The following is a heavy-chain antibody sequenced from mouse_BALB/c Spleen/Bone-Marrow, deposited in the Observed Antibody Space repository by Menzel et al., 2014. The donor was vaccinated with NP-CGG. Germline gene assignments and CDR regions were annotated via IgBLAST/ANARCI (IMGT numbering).Heavy chain of an antibody. Sequence: EVQLQQSGAELVKPGASVKLSCTASGFNIKDTYIHWVKQRPEQGLEWIGRIDPANADTKYGPKFQGKATITADTSSNTVYLQFISLTSEDTAIYYCVRAARTFDYWGQGTPLTVSS. CDR3: VRAARTFDY. J-gene: IGHJ2*01. D-gene: IGHD3-1*01. V-gene: IGHV14-3*02. CDR1: GFNIKDTY. CDR2: IDPANADT.